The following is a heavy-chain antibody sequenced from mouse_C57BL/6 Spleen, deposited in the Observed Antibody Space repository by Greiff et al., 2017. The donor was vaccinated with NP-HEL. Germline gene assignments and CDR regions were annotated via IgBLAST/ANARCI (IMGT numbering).Heavy chain of an antibody. CDR3: ARRGYLLSFDY. D-gene: IGHD2-1*01. V-gene: IGHV1-64*01. J-gene: IGHJ2*01. CDR1: GYTFTSYW. CDR2: IHPNSGST. Sequence: QVQLQQPGAELVKPGASVKLSCKASGYTFTSYWMHWVKQRPGQGLEWIGMIHPNSGSTNYNEKFKSKATLTVDKSSSTAYMQLSSLTSEDSAVYYCARRGYLLSFDYWGQGTTLTVSS.